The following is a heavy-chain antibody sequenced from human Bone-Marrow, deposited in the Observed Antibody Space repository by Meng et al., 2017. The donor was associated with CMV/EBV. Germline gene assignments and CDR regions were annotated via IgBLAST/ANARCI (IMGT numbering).Heavy chain of an antibody. CDR1: FSISTNGVG. V-gene: IGHV2-5*02. Sequence: FSISTNGVGVGWIRQPPGEALEWLAIIYWDADKRYSPFLKNRLTITRDTSKNQVALSMTDMDPVDTATYYCAQRRWTSSGWYGNWFDPWGQGTLVTVSS. CDR2: IYWDADK. D-gene: IGHD6-19*01. CDR3: AQRRWTSSGWYGNWFDP. J-gene: IGHJ5*02.